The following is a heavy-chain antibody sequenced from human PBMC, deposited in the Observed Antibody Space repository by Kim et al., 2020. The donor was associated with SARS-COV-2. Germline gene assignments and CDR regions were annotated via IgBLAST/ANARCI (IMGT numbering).Heavy chain of an antibody. Sequence: GGSLRLSCATSGFTFSAYDMNWVRLPPGKGLEWLSFITKNSATIYYADSVKGRFTVSRDNAKNSLYLQMNSLRDEDTGVYYCVRGRWGGAFDIWGQGRLVTVSS. J-gene: IGHJ3*02. V-gene: IGHV3-48*02. D-gene: IGHD3-16*01. CDR1: GFTFSAYD. CDR3: VRGRWGGAFDI. CDR2: ITKNSATI.